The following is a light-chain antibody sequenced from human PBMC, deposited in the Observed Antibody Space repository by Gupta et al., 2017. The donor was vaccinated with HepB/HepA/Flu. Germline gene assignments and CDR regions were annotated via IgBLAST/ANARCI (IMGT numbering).Light chain of an antibody. CDR3: AAGDDRSLLV. V-gene: IGLV1-44*01. Sequence: IYCSGSSSNIGSNTVNWYQQLPGTAPKLLISNNNQRPSAVPDRFSGSKSGTSASLAISGLQSEDEADYYCAAGDDRSLLVFGGGTKLTVL. J-gene: IGLJ2*01. CDR2: NNN. CDR1: SSNIGSNT.